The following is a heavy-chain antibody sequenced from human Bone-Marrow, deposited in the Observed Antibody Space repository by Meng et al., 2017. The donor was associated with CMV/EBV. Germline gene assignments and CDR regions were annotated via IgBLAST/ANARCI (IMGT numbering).Heavy chain of an antibody. J-gene: IGHJ5*02. CDR1: GFTFSSYS. D-gene: IGHD2-15*01. CDR2: ISSSSNTI. CDR3: AREVWAALVVAATFWFDP. Sequence: GESLKISCAASGFTFSSYSMNWVRQAPGKGLEWVSYISSSSNTIYYADSVKGRFTISRDNAKNSLYLQMNSLRAEDTAVYYCAREVWAALVVAATFWFDPWGQGTLVPVSS. V-gene: IGHV3-48*04.